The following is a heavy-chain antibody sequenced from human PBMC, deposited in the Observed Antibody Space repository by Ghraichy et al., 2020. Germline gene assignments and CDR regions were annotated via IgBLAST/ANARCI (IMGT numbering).Heavy chain of an antibody. V-gene: IGHV4-59*01. Sequence: SETLSLTCTVSGGSISSYYWSWIRQPPGKGLEWIGYIYYSGSTNYNPSLKSRVTISVDTSKNQFSLKLSSVTAADTAVYYCARARPYSSFSGSYYYGMDVWGQGTTVTVSS. J-gene: IGHJ6*02. CDR1: GGSISSYY. CDR3: ARARPYSSFSGSYYYGMDV. CDR2: IYYSGST. D-gene: IGHD6-6*01.